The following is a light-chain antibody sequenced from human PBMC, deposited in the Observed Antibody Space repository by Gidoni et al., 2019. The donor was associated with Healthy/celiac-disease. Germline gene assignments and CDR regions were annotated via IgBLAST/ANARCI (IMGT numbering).Light chain of an antibody. Sequence: EIVLTQSPATLSLSPGERATLSCRASQSVSSYLAWYQQKPGQAPRLLIYDASNSATGIPARFSGSGSGTDFTLTISSLEPEDFAVYYCQQRSNWPLTFGGXTKVEIK. CDR3: QQRSNWPLT. CDR1: QSVSSY. V-gene: IGKV3-11*01. CDR2: DAS. J-gene: IGKJ4*01.